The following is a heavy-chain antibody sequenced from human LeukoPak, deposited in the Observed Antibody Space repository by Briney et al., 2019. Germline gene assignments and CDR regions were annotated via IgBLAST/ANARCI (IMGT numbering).Heavy chain of an antibody. J-gene: IGHJ4*02. CDR1: GFTVSSNY. Sequence: GGSLRLSRAASGFTVSSNYMSWVRQAPGKGLEWVSVIYSGGNTYYADSVKGRFTISRDNSKNTLYLQMNSLRAEDTAVYYCARERRDGYNVLDYWGQGTLVTVSS. V-gene: IGHV3-53*01. CDR2: IYSGGNT. D-gene: IGHD5-24*01. CDR3: ARERRDGYNVLDY.